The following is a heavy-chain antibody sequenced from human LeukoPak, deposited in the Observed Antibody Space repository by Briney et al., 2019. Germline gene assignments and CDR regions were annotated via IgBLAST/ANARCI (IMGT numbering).Heavy chain of an antibody. CDR2: IYPGDSDT. CDR3: ARGRYSGTYLSYFDY. D-gene: IGHD1-26*01. CDR1: GYSFSNYW. J-gene: IGHJ4*02. Sequence: GESLKISCKGSGYSFSNYWNAWVRQMPGKGLEWMGIIYPGDSDTRYSPSFEGQVTFSADKSISTAYLQWSSLKASDTAMYYCARGRYSGTYLSYFDYWAQGTLVTVSS. V-gene: IGHV5-51*01.